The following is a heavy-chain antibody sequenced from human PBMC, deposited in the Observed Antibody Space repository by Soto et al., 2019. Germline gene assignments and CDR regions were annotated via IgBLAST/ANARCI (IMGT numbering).Heavy chain of an antibody. CDR2: ISAYNGNT. CDR3: AREVYSFGSDY. Sequence: GASVKVSCKASGYTFSTYGLTWVRQAPGQGLEWVGWISAYNGNTNYAQKLQGRVTMTTDTSTSTAYMELRSLRSDDTAVYYCAREVYSFGSDYWGQGTLVTVSS. J-gene: IGHJ4*02. CDR1: GYTFSTYG. V-gene: IGHV1-18*01. D-gene: IGHD5-18*01.